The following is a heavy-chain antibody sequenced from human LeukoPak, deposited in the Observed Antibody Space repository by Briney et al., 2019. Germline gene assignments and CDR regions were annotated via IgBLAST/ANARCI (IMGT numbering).Heavy chain of an antibody. CDR3: ASAGGDSRSPLPFYY. CDR1: GFTVSSNY. CDR2: IYRGGST. J-gene: IGHJ4*02. D-gene: IGHD6-6*01. Sequence: SGGSLRLSCAASGFTVSSNYMSWVRQAPEKGLEWVSVIYRGGSTYYADSVKGRFTISRDNSKNTLFLQMNSLRAEDTAVYYCASAGGDSRSPLPFYYWGQGTLVTVSS. V-gene: IGHV3-53*01.